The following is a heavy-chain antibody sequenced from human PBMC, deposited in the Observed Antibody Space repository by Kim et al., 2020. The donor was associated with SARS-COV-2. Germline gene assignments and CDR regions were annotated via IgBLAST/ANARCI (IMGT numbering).Heavy chain of an antibody. CDR3: ARGTYVSGGYAQYYFEY. D-gene: IGHD3-22*01. CDR1: DFTVSSSY. J-gene: IGHJ4*01. Sequence: GGSLRLSCAASDFTVSSSYMSWVRQAPGKGLEWVATIYKGYGTFYADSVKGRFTISRDNGKKTVYLQMNSLRAEDTAVYNCARGTYVSGGYAQYYFEYWG. V-gene: IGHV3-53*01. CDR2: IYKGYGT.